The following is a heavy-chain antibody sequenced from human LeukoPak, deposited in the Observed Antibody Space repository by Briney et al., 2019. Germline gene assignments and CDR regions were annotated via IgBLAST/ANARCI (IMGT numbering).Heavy chain of an antibody. Sequence: GGSLRLSCAASGFTFSTFAMSWVRQAPGKGLEWVSAMSSSGGITYYADSVKGRFTISRDNAKNSLYLQMNSLRAEDTAVYYCARTQPYSSGWYYYYYMDVWGKGTTVTISS. V-gene: IGHV3-23*01. J-gene: IGHJ6*03. CDR3: ARTQPYSSGWYYYYYMDV. CDR2: MSSSGGIT. CDR1: GFTFSTFA. D-gene: IGHD6-19*01.